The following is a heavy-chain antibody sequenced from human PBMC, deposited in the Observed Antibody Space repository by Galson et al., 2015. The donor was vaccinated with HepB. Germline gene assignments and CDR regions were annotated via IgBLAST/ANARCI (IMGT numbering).Heavy chain of an antibody. D-gene: IGHD6-13*01. V-gene: IGHV1-69*04. J-gene: IGHJ4*02. CDR3: ASGPQQLVQAY. CDR1: GGTFSSYA. Sequence: QSGAEVKKPGASVKVSCKASGGTFSSYAISWVRQAPGQGLEWMGRIIPILGIANYAQKFQGRVTITADKSTSTAYMELSSLRSEDTAVYYCASGPQQLVQAYWGQGTLVTVSP. CDR2: IIPILGIA.